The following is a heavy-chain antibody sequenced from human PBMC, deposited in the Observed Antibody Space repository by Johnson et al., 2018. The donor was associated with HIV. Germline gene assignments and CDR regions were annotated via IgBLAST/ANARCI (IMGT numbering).Heavy chain of an antibody. CDR1: GFSFNNYA. D-gene: IGHD3-10*01. CDR3: ARAGRGDDI. CDR2: ISYDGTNK. J-gene: IGHJ3*02. Sequence: QVQLVESGGGVVQPGRSLRLSCAASGFSFNNYAIHWVRQAPGKGLEWVAVISYDGTNKYYADSVKGRFTISRDNSKNTLYLQMNSLRAEDTAVYYCARAGRGDDIWGQGTMVTVSS. V-gene: IGHV3-30*04.